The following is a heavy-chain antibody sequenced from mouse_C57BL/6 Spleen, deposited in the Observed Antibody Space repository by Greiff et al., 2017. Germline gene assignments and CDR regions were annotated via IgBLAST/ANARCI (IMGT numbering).Heavy chain of an antibody. CDR3: AREGGDDYDGDWYFDV. D-gene: IGHD2-4*01. V-gene: IGHV1-81*01. CDR2: IYPRSGNT. J-gene: IGHJ1*03. CDR1: GYTFTSYG. Sequence: VQLVESGAELARPGASVKLSCKASGYTFTSYGISWVKQRTGQGLEWIGEIYPRSGNTYYNEKFKGKATLTADKSSSTAYMELRSLTSEDSAVYFCAREGGDDYDGDWYFDVWGTGTTVTVSS.